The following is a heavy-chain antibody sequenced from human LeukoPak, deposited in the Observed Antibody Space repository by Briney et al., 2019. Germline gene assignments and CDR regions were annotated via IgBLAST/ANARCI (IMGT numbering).Heavy chain of an antibody. D-gene: IGHD2-15*01. V-gene: IGHV4-4*07. J-gene: IGHJ4*02. CDR1: GGPISSYS. CDR3: ARVVGSRHHYFDY. CDR2: ISTSGST. Sequence: SETLSLTCTVSGGPISSYSWNWIRQPAGKGLEWIGQISTSGSTNYNPSLKSRVTMSVDTSKNHFSLKLTSVTAADTAMYYCARVVGSRHHYFDYWGQGILVTVSS.